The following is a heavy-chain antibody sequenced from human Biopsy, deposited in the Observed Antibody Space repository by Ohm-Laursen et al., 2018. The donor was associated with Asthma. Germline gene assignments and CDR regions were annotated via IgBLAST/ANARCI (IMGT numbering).Heavy chain of an antibody. D-gene: IGHD2-21*02. CDR2: IYRNGDT. V-gene: IGHV4-30-2*06. CDR1: PGSFSGFF. CDR3: ARGWNCGGDCYSLDS. Sequence: TLSLTWDVYPGSFSGFFWTWIRQSPGVGLEWIGYIYRNGDTYYNPTLKNRVTISIDRSKNQFSLRLRSVTAADTAVYYCARGWNCGGDCYSLDSWGQGTLVTVSS. J-gene: IGHJ4*02.